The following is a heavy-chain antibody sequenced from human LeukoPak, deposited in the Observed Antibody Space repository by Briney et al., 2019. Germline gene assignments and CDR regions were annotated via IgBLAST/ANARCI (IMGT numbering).Heavy chain of an antibody. CDR2: ISYDGSNK. Sequence: GGSLRLSCAASGFTFSSYGMHWVRQAPGKGLEWVAVISYDGSNKYYADSVKGRFTISRDNSKYTLYLQMNSLRAEDTAVYYCAKETDAFDIWGQGTMVTVSS. CDR3: AKETDAFDI. V-gene: IGHV3-30*18. J-gene: IGHJ3*02. CDR1: GFTFSSYG.